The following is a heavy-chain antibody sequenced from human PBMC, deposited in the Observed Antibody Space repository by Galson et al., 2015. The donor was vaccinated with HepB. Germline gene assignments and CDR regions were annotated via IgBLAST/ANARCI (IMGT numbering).Heavy chain of an antibody. Sequence: SLRLSCAASGFSFSSYAMHWVRQAPGKGLEWVAVISHDGSNKYYADSVKGRFTISRDNSKNTLYLQMNSLRAEDTAVYYCARDRGYCSSTSCYYSYGMDVWGQGTTVTVSS. J-gene: IGHJ6*02. D-gene: IGHD2-2*01. V-gene: IGHV3-30*04. CDR2: ISHDGSNK. CDR3: ARDRGYCSSTSCYYSYGMDV. CDR1: GFSFSSYA.